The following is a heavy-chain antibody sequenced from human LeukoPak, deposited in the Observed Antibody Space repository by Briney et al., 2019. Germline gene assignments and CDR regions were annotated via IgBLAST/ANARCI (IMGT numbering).Heavy chain of an antibody. CDR2: IRPNDGTT. D-gene: IGHD2-8*01. Sequence: PGGSLRLSCEASGFTFSNYGMNWVRQAPGKGLEQVSYIRPNDGTTHYADSVMGRFTISRDNAKNSLSLQMTSLRVDDSAVYYCVRGQTNLDNWFDPWGQGTLVIVSS. CDR1: GFTFSNYG. J-gene: IGHJ5*02. V-gene: IGHV3-48*01. CDR3: VRGQTNLDNWFDP.